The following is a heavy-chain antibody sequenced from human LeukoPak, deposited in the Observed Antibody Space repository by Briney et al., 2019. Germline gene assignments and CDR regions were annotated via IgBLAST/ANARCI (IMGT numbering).Heavy chain of an antibody. J-gene: IGHJ2*01. V-gene: IGHV3-30-3*01. CDR1: GFTFSSYA. CDR3: ATGVRPPPYNIDSWYFTL. CDR2: ISYDGSNK. Sequence: GGSLRLSCAASGFTFSSYAMHWVRQAPGKGLEWVAVISYDGSNKYYADSVKGRFTISRDNSKNTLYLQMNNLRAGDTAVYFCATGVRPPPYNIDSWYFTLWGRGTLVTVSS. D-gene: IGHD7-27*01.